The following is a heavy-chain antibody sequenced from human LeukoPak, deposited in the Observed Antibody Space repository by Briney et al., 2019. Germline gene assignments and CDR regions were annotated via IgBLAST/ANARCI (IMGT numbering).Heavy chain of an antibody. CDR2: IYYSGST. D-gene: IGHD2-2*01. V-gene: IGHV4-59*01. CDR3: ARRTDTYCSSTSCYPGDFDI. Sequence: SETLSLTCTVSGGSISSYYWSWIRQPPGKGLEWIGYIYYSGSTNYHPSLKSRVTISVDTSKNQFSLKLSSVTAADTAVYYCARRTDTYCSSTSCYPGDFDIWGQGTMVTVSS. J-gene: IGHJ3*02. CDR1: GGSISSYY.